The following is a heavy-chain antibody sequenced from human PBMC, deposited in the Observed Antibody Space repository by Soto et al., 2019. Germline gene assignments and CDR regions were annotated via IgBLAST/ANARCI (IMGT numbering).Heavy chain of an antibody. D-gene: IGHD1-7*01. CDR2: TLYRSSKWYN. J-gene: IGHJ6*02. CDR3: ARDAAPTLNYPHGMDV. CDR1: GDSVSTNIAA. Sequence: PSQTLSLTCAISGDSVSTNIAAWSWIRQSPSRGLEWPGRTLYRSSKWYNEYAVSVKSRMTINPDTSKNQFSLQLNSVTPEDTAVYYCARDAAPTLNYPHGMDVWGQGTAVTVSS. V-gene: IGHV6-1*01.